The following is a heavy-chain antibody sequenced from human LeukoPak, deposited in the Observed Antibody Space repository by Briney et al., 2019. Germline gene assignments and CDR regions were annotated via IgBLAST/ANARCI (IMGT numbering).Heavy chain of an antibody. J-gene: IGHJ4*02. CDR1: GFSFSSYW. CDR2: INQNGGQS. CDR3: ARDPQWPLDY. D-gene: IGHD6-19*01. Sequence: QTGGSLRLSCATSGFSFSSYWMSWVRQAPGKGLEWVANINQNGGQSYYVDSVKGRFTLSRDNAKNSLFLQLNSLRAEDTAVYYCARDPQWPLDYWGQGTLVTVSS. V-gene: IGHV3-7*03.